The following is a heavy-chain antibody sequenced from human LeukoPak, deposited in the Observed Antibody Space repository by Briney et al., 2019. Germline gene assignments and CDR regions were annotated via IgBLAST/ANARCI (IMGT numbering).Heavy chain of an antibody. D-gene: IGHD2-15*01. J-gene: IGHJ6*02. V-gene: IGHV3-23*01. Sequence: PGGSLRLSCAASGFTFSSYAMSWVRQAPGKGLEWVSAISGSGGSTYYADSVKGRFTISRDNSKNTLYLQMNSLRAEDTAVYYCAKVTGYCSGGSCYYYGMDVWGQGTTVTVSS. CDR1: GFTFSSYA. CDR3: AKVTGYCSGGSCYYYGMDV. CDR2: ISGSGGST.